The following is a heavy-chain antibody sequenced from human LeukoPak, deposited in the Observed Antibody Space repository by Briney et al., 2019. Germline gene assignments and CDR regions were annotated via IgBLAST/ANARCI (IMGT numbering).Heavy chain of an antibody. Sequence: SETLSLTCSVSGGSISSSNFYWGWIRQPPGKGLEWIGNIYYSGSTYYNPSLKSRVTISVDTSKNQFSLKLSSVTAADTAVYYCARVLSGDLWSGYPQFFDYWGQGTLVTVSS. D-gene: IGHD3-3*01. CDR3: ARVLSGDLWSGYPQFFDY. CDR1: GGSISSSNFY. V-gene: IGHV4-39*07. J-gene: IGHJ4*02. CDR2: IYYSGST.